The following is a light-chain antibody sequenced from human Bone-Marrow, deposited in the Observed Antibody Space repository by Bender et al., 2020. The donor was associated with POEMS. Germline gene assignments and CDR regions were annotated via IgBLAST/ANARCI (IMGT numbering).Light chain of an antibody. CDR1: RSDVGGFDF. Sequence: QSALTQPPSASGSRGQSVTISCSGTRSDVGGFDFVSWYQQHPGKAPRLMIYEVNKRPSGVPDRFSGSKSGNTASLTISALQAEDEADYYCCSFAGITTYVLFGGGTKLTVL. J-gene: IGLJ2*01. CDR3: CSFAGITTYVL. CDR2: EVN. V-gene: IGLV2-8*01.